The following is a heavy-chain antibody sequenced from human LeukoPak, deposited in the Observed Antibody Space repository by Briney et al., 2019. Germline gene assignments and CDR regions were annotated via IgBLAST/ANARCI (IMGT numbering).Heavy chain of an antibody. Sequence: GGSLRLSCIPSGSTFRNYDMHWVRQAPGKGLEWVAFIRRDGSDRFHADSVKGRFTISRDNSRNTLYLQMNSLTVEDTAVYYCAKDNWLPSSPAVAGLGDWNQGTPVTVSS. J-gene: IGHJ4*02. CDR2: IRRDGSDR. D-gene: IGHD6-19*01. CDR3: AKDNWLPSSPAVAGLGD. CDR1: GSTFRNYD. V-gene: IGHV3-30*02.